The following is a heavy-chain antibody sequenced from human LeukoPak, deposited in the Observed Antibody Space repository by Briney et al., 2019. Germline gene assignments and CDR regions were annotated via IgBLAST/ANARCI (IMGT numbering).Heavy chain of an antibody. Sequence: LSLTCTVSGGSISSYYWSWVRQAPGKGLEWVSGISWNSGSIGYADSVKGRFTISRDNAKNSLYLQMNSLRAEDTALYYCAKDLSSSGHSYFDYWGQGTLVTVSS. D-gene: IGHD6-13*01. CDR3: AKDLSSSGHSYFDY. CDR1: GGSISSYY. J-gene: IGHJ4*02. V-gene: IGHV3-9*01. CDR2: ISWNSGSI.